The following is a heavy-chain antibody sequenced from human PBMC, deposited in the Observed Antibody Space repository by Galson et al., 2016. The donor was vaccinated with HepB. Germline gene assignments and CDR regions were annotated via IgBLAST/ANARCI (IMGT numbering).Heavy chain of an antibody. CDR1: GFNVSYSY. D-gene: IGHD3-10*01. Sequence: LRLSCADSGFNVSYSYMTWVRQAPGKGLEWVSIVYSDGKTFYADSVKGRFTISRDNSKSTLYLQMNSLRAEDTAMYYCAREDFGGHTEGDNYYGMDVWGPGTTVIVSS. J-gene: IGHJ6*02. CDR3: AREDFGGHTEGDNYYGMDV. CDR2: VYSDGKT. V-gene: IGHV3-53*01.